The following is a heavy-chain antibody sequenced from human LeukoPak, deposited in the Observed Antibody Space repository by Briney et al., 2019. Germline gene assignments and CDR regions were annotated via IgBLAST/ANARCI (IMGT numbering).Heavy chain of an antibody. Sequence: GESLKISCKGSGYSFTTYWIGWVRQMPGKGLEWMGIIYPGDSDTRYSPSFHGQVTISADKSISTAYLQWSSLKASDTAVYYCVCDRGNFDSFDFWGQGTLVTVSS. CDR3: VCDRGNFDSFDF. J-gene: IGHJ4*02. D-gene: IGHD1-7*01. V-gene: IGHV5-51*01. CDR1: GYSFTTYW. CDR2: IYPGDSDT.